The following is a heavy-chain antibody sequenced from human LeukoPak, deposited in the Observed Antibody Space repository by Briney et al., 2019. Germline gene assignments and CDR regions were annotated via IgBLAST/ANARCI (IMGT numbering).Heavy chain of an antibody. CDR3: ARDLIVGATIYYYYGMDV. Sequence: GGSLRLSCAASGFTFSSYEMNWVRQAPGKGLEWVSYISSSGSTIYYADSVKGRFTISRDNAKNSLYPQMNSLRAEDTAVYYCARDLIVGATIYYYYGMDVWGQGTTVTVSS. CDR1: GFTFSSYE. D-gene: IGHD1-26*01. CDR2: ISSSGSTI. V-gene: IGHV3-48*03. J-gene: IGHJ6*02.